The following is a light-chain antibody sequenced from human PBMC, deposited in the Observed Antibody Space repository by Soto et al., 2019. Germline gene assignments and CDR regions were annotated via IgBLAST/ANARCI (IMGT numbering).Light chain of an antibody. V-gene: IGKV1-5*03. CDR3: QQYNSFSPNT. CDR2: KAS. Sequence: DIQMTQSPSTLSASVGDRVTITCRASQSISSWLAWYQQKPGKAPKLLIYKASSLESGVPSRFSGSGSGTEFTLTISSLQPDDFATYYCQQYNSFSPNTFGQGTKVEIK. CDR1: QSISSW. J-gene: IGKJ1*01.